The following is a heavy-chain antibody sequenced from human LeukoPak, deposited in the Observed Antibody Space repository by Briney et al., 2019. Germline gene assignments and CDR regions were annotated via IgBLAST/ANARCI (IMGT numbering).Heavy chain of an antibody. CDR1: GFTFSSYE. D-gene: IGHD3-22*01. V-gene: IGHV3-48*03. CDR3: ARGYYDSSGYLH. Sequence: GGSLRLSWAASGFTFSSYEMNWVRQAPGEGLGWVSYISSSGSTIYYADSVKGRFTISRDNAKNSLYLQMNSLRAEDTAVYYCARGYYDSSGYLHWGQGTLVTVSS. J-gene: IGHJ4*02. CDR2: ISSSGSTI.